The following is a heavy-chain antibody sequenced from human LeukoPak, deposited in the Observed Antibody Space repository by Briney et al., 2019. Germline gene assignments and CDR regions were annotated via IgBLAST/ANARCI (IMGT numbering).Heavy chain of an antibody. D-gene: IGHD2-2*01. V-gene: IGHV3-7*01. CDR1: GFTFSSYW. CDR2: IKQDGSEK. J-gene: IGHJ1*01. Sequence: GGSLRLSCAASGFTFSSYWMSWVRQAPGKGLEWVANIKQDGSEKYYVDSVKGRFTISRDNAKNSLYLQMNSLRAEDTAVYYCAAHCSSTSCYRWAPRSRGGYYEYFQHWGQGTLVTVSS. CDR3: AAHCSSTSCYRWAPRSRGGYYEYFQH.